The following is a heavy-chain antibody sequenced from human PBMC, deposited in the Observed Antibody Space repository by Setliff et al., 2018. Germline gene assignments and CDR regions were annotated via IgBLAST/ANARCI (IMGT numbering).Heavy chain of an antibody. CDR2: TIPMFGTT. V-gene: IGHV1-69*05. Sequence: SVKVSYKASGATFSSYGISWVRQAPGQGLEWMGGTIPMFGTTEYAQKFQGRLTIITDESTNTAFMQLSSLRSDDTAVYYCVREGVERRSSTDYRYYMDVWGKGTTVTVSS. CDR1: GATFSSYG. D-gene: IGHD2-15*01. CDR3: VREGVERRSSTDYRYYMDV. J-gene: IGHJ6*03.